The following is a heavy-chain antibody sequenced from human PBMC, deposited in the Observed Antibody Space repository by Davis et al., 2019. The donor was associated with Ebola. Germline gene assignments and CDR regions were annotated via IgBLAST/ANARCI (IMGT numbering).Heavy chain of an antibody. V-gene: IGHV1-3*01. CDR2: INAGNGNT. D-gene: IGHD2-15*01. Sequence: AASVTVSCKASGYTLTSYAMHWVRQAPGQRLEWMGWINAGNGNTKYSQKFQGRVTITRDTSASTAYMELSSLRSEDTAVYYCARWGGYCSGGSCQDYWGQGTLVTVSS. CDR1: GYTLTSYA. CDR3: ARWGGYCSGGSCQDY. J-gene: IGHJ4*02.